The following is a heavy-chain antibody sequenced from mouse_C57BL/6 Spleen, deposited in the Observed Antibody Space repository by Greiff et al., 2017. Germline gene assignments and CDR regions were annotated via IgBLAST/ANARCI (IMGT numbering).Heavy chain of an antibody. CDR3: ARSPYVSSLDY. Sequence: QVQLKQSGAELVMPGASVKLSCKASGYTFTSYWMHWVKQRPGQGLEWIGEIDPSDSYTNYNQKFKGKSTLTVDKSSSTAYMQLSSLTSEDSAVYYCARSPYVSSLDYWGQGTTLTVSS. CDR1: GYTFTSYW. CDR2: IDPSDSYT. V-gene: IGHV1-69*01. J-gene: IGHJ2*01. D-gene: IGHD1-1*01.